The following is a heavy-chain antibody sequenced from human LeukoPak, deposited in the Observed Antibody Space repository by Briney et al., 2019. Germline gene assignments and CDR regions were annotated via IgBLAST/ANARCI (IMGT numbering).Heavy chain of an antibody. D-gene: IGHD2-2*01. Sequence: QPGGSLRLSCAASGFTVGSNYMSWVRQAPGKGLEWVSVIYSGGSTYYAESVKSRFTISRDNSNNTLYLQMNSLRAEDTAVYYCARARGSRGVPAPSWFDPWGQGTLVTVSS. CDR2: IYSGGST. CDR3: ARARGSRGVPAPSWFDP. CDR1: GFTVGSNY. J-gene: IGHJ5*02. V-gene: IGHV3-66*01.